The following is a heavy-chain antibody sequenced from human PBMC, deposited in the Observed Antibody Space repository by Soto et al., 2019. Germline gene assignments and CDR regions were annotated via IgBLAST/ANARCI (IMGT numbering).Heavy chain of an antibody. D-gene: IGHD6-6*01. J-gene: IGHJ6*03. CDR2: ISAYNGDT. CDR3: ARVRQLVGYFYYYMDV. Sequence: QVQLLQSGAEVKKPGASVKVSCKASGYTFTNYGITWVRQAPGQGLEWMGWISAYNGDTHYTQRLQGRVTMTTDTSTSTAYRELRGLRSDDTAVYYGARVRQLVGYFYYYMDVWGKGTTVTVSS. V-gene: IGHV1-18*01. CDR1: GYTFTNYG.